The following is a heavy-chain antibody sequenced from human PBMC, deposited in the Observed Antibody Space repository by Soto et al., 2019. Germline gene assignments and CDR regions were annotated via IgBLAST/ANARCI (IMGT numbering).Heavy chain of an antibody. CDR1: GFTFSSYA. CDR3: AKGPHYYDSSGYYFDY. V-gene: IGHV3-23*01. Sequence: GSLSLSGAASGFTFSSYAMSWVRQAPGKGLEWVSAISSSGGSTYYADSVKGRFTISRDNSKNTLYLQMKSMRAEDTAVYYCAKGPHYYDSSGYYFDYWGQGTLVTVSS. CDR2: ISSSGGST. D-gene: IGHD3-22*01. J-gene: IGHJ4*02.